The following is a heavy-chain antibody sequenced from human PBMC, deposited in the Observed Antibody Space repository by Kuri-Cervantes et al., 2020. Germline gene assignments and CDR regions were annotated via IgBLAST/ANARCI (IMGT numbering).Heavy chain of an antibody. Sequence: SLKISCAASGFTFDGYAMHWVRQAPGEGLEWVSGISWNSGSIDYADSVKGRFTISRDNAKTSLFLQMNSLRPEDTAFYYCAKVLYYDSSGYYHYWGQGTLVTVSS. D-gene: IGHD3-22*01. CDR2: ISWNSGSI. CDR1: GFTFDGYA. J-gene: IGHJ4*02. V-gene: IGHV3-9*01. CDR3: AKVLYYDSSGYYHY.